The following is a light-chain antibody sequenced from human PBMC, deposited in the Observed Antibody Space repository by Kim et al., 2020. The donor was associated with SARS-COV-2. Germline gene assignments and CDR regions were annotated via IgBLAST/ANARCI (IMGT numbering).Light chain of an antibody. Sequence: GQAITIARNGTGNDVGRYNFDSWFQQHPGKPPKVMIYDVTKRPSGVSSLFSGSKSGNTASLTISGLQAEDEAEYYCSSYTSSDSWVFGGGTKVTV. J-gene: IGLJ3*02. CDR2: DVT. CDR1: GNDVGRYNF. CDR3: SSYTSSDSWV. V-gene: IGLV2-14*04.